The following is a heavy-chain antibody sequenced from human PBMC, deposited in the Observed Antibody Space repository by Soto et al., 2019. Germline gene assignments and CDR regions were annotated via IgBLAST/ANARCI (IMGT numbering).Heavy chain of an antibody. D-gene: IGHD3-10*01. V-gene: IGHV1-3*01. Sequence: QVQLVQSGAEVKKPGASVKVSCKASGYTFTSYAMHWVRQAPGQRLEWMGWINAGNGNTKYSQKFQGRVTITRDTSASTAYMELSSLRSEDTAVYYCARGMVRGVIINGIDYWGQGTLVTVSS. CDR1: GYTFTSYA. CDR2: INAGNGNT. CDR3: ARGMVRGVIINGIDY. J-gene: IGHJ4*02.